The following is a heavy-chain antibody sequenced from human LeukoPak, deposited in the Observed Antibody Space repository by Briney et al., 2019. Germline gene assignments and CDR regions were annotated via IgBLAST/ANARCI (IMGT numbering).Heavy chain of an antibody. CDR3: AREPPGGGFDY. CDR2: ISGDGSIT. V-gene: IGHV3-74*01. Sequence: GGSLRLSCAASGFTISGYWMHWVRQAPGKGLVWVSRISGDGSITAYADSVKGRFTISRDNAKNTLYLQMNSLRAEDTAVYYCAREPPGGGFDYWGQGTLVTVSS. D-gene: IGHD3-16*01. CDR1: GFTISGYW. J-gene: IGHJ4*02.